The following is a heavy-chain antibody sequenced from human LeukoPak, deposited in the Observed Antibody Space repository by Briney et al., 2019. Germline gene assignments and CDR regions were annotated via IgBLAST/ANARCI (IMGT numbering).Heavy chain of an antibody. CDR3: AKDEGIAARPDWFDP. D-gene: IGHD6-6*01. V-gene: IGHV3-30*02. Sequence: GGSLRLSCAASGFTFSSYGMHWVRQAPGKGLEWVAFIRYDGSNKYYADSVKGRFTISRDNSKNMLYLQMNSLRAEDTAVYYCAKDEGIAARPDWFDPWGQGTLVTVSS. CDR1: GFTFSSYG. J-gene: IGHJ5*02. CDR2: IRYDGSNK.